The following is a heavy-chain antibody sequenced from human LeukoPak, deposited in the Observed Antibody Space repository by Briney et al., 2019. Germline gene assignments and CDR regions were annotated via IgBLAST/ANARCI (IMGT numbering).Heavy chain of an antibody. V-gene: IGHV4-59*08. CDR1: GGSISSYY. CDR2: TYYSGST. J-gene: IGHJ3*02. Sequence: SETLSLTCTVSGGSISSYYWSWIRQPPGKGLEWIGYTYYSGSTNYNPSLKSRVTISVDTSKNQFSLKLSSVTASDTAVYHCARHNDYYEEAFDIWGQGTLVTVSS. CDR3: ARHNDYYEEAFDI. D-gene: IGHD3-16*01.